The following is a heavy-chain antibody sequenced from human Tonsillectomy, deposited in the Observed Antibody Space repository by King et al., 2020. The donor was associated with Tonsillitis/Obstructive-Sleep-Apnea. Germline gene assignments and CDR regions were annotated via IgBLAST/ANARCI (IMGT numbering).Heavy chain of an antibody. CDR3: VKDLSYGDIVVVPFSYYYYYMDV. D-gene: IGHD2-2*01. V-gene: IGHV3-64D*06. CDR1: GFTFSSYA. J-gene: IGHJ6*03. CDR2: ISSNGGST. Sequence: VQLVQSGGGLVQPGGSLRLSCSASGFTFSSYAMHWVRQAPGKGLEYVSAISSNGGSTYYADSVKGRFTISRDNSKNTLYLQMSSLRAEDTAVYYCVKDLSYGDIVVVPFSYYYYYMDVWGKGTTVTVSS.